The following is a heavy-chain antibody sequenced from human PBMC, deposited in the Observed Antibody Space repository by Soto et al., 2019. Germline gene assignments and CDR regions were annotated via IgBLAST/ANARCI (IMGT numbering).Heavy chain of an antibody. CDR3: ARGDRFRCSGDRFLSGGLFLS. CDR2: INGSSSTM. CDR1: GFTFGIYS. D-gene: IGHD2-21*01. Sequence: EVQLVESGGGLVQRGGSLRLSCAASGFTFGIYSMNWVRQAPGKGLEWMSYINGSSSTMYYADSVKGRFIISRDNADNSLYLQMNSLRDAAAAVYYCARGDRFRCSGDRFLSGGLFLSLGQVTLVTVSS. J-gene: IGHJ5*02. V-gene: IGHV3-48*02.